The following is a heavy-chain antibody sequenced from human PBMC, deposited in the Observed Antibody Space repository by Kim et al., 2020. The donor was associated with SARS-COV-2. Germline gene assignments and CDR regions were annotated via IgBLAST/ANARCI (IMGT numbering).Heavy chain of an antibody. V-gene: IGHV1-8*01. CDR3: ARRIAAAGTPIGY. J-gene: IGHJ4*02. Sequence: AQKFQGRVTMTRNTSITTAYMELSSLRSEDTAVYYCARRIAAAGTPIGYWGQGTLVTVSS. D-gene: IGHD6-13*01.